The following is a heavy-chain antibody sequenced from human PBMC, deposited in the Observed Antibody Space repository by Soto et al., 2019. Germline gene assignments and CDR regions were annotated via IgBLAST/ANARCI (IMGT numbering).Heavy chain of an antibody. V-gene: IGHV3-23*01. J-gene: IGHJ3*02. CDR2: IRGGGGST. D-gene: IGHD6-6*01. CDR1: GFTFSSYA. Sequence: GGSLRLSCAASGFTFSSYAMSWVRQAPGKGLEWVSAIRGGGGSTDYADSVKGRFTVSRDNSKNTLYLQMNSLRAEDTAVYYCARRTGMGSSSSIDIWGQGTMVTVSS. CDR3: ARRTGMGSSSSIDI.